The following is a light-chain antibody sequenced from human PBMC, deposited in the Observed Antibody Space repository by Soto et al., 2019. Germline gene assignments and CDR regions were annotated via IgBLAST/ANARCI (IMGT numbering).Light chain of an antibody. CDR3: QQYASSPLT. V-gene: IGKV3-20*01. CDR1: QSVGRNY. CDR2: GAS. J-gene: IGKJ4*01. Sequence: EIVLTQSPGTLSVSPGERATLSCRASQSVGRNYLAWYQQKPGQAPRLLIYGASSRATGIPDRVSGSGSGTDFTLTISRLEPEDFAVYYCQQYASSPLTFGGGTKVETK.